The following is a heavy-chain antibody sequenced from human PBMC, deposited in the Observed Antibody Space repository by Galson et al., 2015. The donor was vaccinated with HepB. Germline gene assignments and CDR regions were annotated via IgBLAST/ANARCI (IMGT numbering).Heavy chain of an antibody. Sequence: SVKVSCKASGGTFSSYTITRVRQAPGQGLEWLGGIIPIFGTRNYAQKFQGRVTITADESTSTAYMELSSLRSEDTAVYYCAVSPYYYTSGSYSLGPFDPWGQGTLVTVSS. V-gene: IGHV1-69*13. CDR1: GGTFSSYT. J-gene: IGHJ5*02. CDR2: IIPIFGTR. CDR3: AVSPYYYTSGSYSLGPFDP. D-gene: IGHD3-10*01.